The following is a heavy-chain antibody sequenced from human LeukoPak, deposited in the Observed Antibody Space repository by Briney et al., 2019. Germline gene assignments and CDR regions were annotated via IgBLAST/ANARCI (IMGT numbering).Heavy chain of an antibody. CDR1: GVTFSSNY. D-gene: IGHD1-1*01. Sequence: GGSLRLSCAVSGVTFSSNYMSWVRQAPGKGLEWVSVLYSGGRIHYTDSVKGRFIISRNNSKNTLYLQMKSLRAEDTAVYYCAGAPGTFDYSGQGTLVTVSS. J-gene: IGHJ4*02. CDR3: AGAPGTFDY. V-gene: IGHV3-66*01. CDR2: LYSGGRI.